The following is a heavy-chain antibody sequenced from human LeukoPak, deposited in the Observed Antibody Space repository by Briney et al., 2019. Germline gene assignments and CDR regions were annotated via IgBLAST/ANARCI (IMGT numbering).Heavy chain of an antibody. CDR2: IIPIFGTA. Sequence: SVKVSCKASGGTFSSYAISWVRQAPGQGLEWMGGIIPIFGTANYAQKFQGRVTITADKSTSTAYMGLSSLRSEDTAVYYCAREPSTYYYGSGSRPGENWFDPWGQGTLVTVSS. CDR3: AREPSTYYYGSGSRPGENWFDP. V-gene: IGHV1-69*06. J-gene: IGHJ5*02. D-gene: IGHD3-10*01. CDR1: GGTFSSYA.